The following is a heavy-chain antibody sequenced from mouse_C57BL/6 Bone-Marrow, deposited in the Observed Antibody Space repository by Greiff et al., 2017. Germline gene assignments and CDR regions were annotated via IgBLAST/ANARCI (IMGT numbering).Heavy chain of an antibody. CDR1: GFSLSTFGMG. Sequence: QVTLKVSGPGILQPSQTLSLTCSFSGFSLSTFGMGVGWIRQPSGQGLEWLAHIWWDDDKYYNPALKSRLTISKDTSKNQVFLKIANVDTADTATYYCARIPNYYGSSSFAYWGQGTLVTVSA. V-gene: IGHV8-8*01. CDR2: IWWDDDK. J-gene: IGHJ3*01. D-gene: IGHD1-1*01. CDR3: ARIPNYYGSSSFAY.